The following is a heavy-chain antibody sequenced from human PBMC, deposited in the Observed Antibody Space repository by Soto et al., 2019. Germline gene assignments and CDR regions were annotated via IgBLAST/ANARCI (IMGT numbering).Heavy chain of an antibody. CDR1: GYTFTSYA. J-gene: IGHJ5*02. CDR2: INTNTGNP. V-gene: IGHV7-4-1*01. CDR3: ARVRSTTMVRGVIRGWFDP. Sequence: ASVKVSCKASGYTFTSYAMNWVRQAPGQGLEWMGWINTNTGNPTYAQGFTGRFVFSLDTSVSTAYLQICSLKAEDTAVYYCARVRSTTMVRGVIRGWFDPWGQGTLVTVSS. D-gene: IGHD3-10*01.